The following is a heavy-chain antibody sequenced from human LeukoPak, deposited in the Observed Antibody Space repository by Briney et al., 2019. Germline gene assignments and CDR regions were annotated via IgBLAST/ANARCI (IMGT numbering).Heavy chain of an antibody. CDR3: ASLGVGAIYFDY. Sequence: GGSLRLSCAASGFTFSSYAKHWVRQAPGKGLEWVAVISYDGSNKYYADSVKGRFTISRDNSKNTLYLQMNSLRAEDTAVYYCASLGVGAIYFDYWGQGTLVTVSS. CDR2: ISYDGSNK. CDR1: GFTFSSYA. V-gene: IGHV3-30-3*01. J-gene: IGHJ4*02. D-gene: IGHD1-26*01.